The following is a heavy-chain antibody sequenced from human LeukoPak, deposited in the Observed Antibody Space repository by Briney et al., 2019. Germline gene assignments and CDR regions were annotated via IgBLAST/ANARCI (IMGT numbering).Heavy chain of an antibody. V-gene: IGHV1-2*04. J-gene: IGHJ3*02. D-gene: IGHD5-12*01. Sequence: ASVKVSCKASGYTFTGYYMHWVRQAPGQGLXXXXXXXPNSGGTNYAQKFQGWVTMTRDTSISTAYMELSRLRSDDTAVYYCAREILGYSGYDSRAFDIWGQGTMVTVSS. CDR3: AREILGYSGYDSRAFDI. CDR1: GYTFTGYY. CDR2: XXPNSGGT.